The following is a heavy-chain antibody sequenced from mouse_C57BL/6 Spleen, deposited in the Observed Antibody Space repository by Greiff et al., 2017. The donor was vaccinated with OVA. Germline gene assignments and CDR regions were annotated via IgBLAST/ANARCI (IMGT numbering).Heavy chain of an antibody. J-gene: IGHJ4*01. Sequence: VKLQESGPELVKPGASVKISCKASGYAFSSSWMNWVKQRPGQGLEWIGRIYPGDGDTNYNGKFKGKATLTADKSSSTAYMQLSSLTSEDSAVYFCARGHYGKGAMDYWGQGTSVTVSS. V-gene: IGHV1-82*01. D-gene: IGHD2-1*01. CDR3: ARGHYGKGAMDY. CDR2: IYPGDGDT. CDR1: GYAFSSSW.